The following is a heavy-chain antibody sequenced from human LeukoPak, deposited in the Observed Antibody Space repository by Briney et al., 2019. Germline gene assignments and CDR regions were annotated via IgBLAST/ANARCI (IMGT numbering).Heavy chain of an antibody. CDR2: INHSGST. CDR1: GGSFSGYY. CDR3: ARGVRYYYYMDV. D-gene: IGHD3-10*01. V-gene: IGHV4-34*01. J-gene: IGHJ6*03. Sequence: SETLSLTCAVYGGSFSGYYWSWIRQPPGKGLEWIGEINHSGSTNYNPSLKSRVTISVDTSKNQFSLKLSSVTAADTAVYYCARGVRYYYYMDVWGKGTTVTISS.